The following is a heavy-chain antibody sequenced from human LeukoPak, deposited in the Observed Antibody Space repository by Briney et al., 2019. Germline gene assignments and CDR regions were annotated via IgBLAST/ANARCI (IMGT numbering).Heavy chain of an antibody. CDR3: ARGARTYYYDSSGYYCPDY. CDR2: IRSTANGYAT. Sequence: GGSLRLSCAASGFTFSGSALHWVRQASGKGLEWVGRIRSTANGYATAYAASVKGRFTISRDDSKNTAYLQMNSLRAEDTAVYYCARGARTYYYDSSGYYCPDYWGQGTLVTVSS. J-gene: IGHJ4*02. D-gene: IGHD3-22*01. V-gene: IGHV3-73*01. CDR1: GFTFSGSA.